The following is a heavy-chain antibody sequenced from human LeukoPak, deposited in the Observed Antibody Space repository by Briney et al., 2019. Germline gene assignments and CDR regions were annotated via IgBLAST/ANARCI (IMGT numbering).Heavy chain of an antibody. D-gene: IGHD3-3*01. V-gene: IGHV4-34*01. CDR2: INHSGST. CDR1: GRSFGGYY. J-gene: IGHJ4*02. CDR3: ARTYYDFWSGYPRVVYFDY. Sequence: SETLSLTCAVYGRSFGGYYWSWIRHPPGKGLEWIGEINHSGSTNYNPSLKSRVTISVDTSKNQFSLKLSSVTAADTAVYYWARTYYDFWSGYPRVVYFDYWGQGTLVTVSS.